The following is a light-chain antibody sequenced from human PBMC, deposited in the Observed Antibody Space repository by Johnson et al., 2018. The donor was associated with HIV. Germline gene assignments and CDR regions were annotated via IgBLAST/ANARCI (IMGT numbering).Light chain of an antibody. CDR1: SSNIGNNY. CDR3: GAWDSSLGAHYV. J-gene: IGLJ1*01. CDR2: ENN. V-gene: IGLV1-51*02. Sequence: QSVLTQPPSVSAAPGQKVTISCSGSSSNIGNNYVSWYQQLPGTAPKLLIYENNKRPSGIPDRFSGSKSGTSATLGITGLQTGDEADYYCGAWDSSLGAHYVVGTGTRVTV.